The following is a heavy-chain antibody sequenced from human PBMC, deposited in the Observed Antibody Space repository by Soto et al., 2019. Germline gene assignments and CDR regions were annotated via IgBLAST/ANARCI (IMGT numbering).Heavy chain of an antibody. J-gene: IGHJ3*02. V-gene: IGHV4-34*01. Sequence: QVQLQQWGAGLLKPSETLSLTCAVYGGFVTSGSYYWSWIRQPPGKGLEWIGEMSHSGGTNFNPSLKSRVTISVDTSKNQFTLKMSSVTAADTALYYCARVERGTATTVVDAFDIWGPGKMVTVSS. D-gene: IGHD1-1*01. CDR3: ARVERGTATTVVDAFDI. CDR1: GGFVTSGSYY. CDR2: MSHSGGT.